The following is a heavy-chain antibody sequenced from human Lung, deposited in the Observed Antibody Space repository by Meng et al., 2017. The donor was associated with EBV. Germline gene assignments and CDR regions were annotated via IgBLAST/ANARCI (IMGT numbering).Heavy chain of an antibody. Sequence: QVHLVQSGSELKKPGASVKVSCKASGHTFTNYAMNWVRQAPGQGLEWMGWINTNTGNPTYAQGFTGRFVFSLDTSVSTAYLQISSLKAADTAVYYCARLYCSGGSCYTIDYWGQGTLVTVSS. CDR3: ARLYCSGGSCYTIDY. CDR2: INTNTGNP. J-gene: IGHJ4*02. V-gene: IGHV7-4-1*02. D-gene: IGHD2-15*01. CDR1: GHTFTNYA.